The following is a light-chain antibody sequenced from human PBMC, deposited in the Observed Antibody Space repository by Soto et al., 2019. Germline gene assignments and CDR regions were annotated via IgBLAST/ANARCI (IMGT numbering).Light chain of an antibody. Sequence: DIVMTQSPDSLALSLGERATISCKSSQTLLYSSNNKNYLAWYQQKPGQPPKLLIYWASTRQSGVPDRFRGSGSGTDFTLTISSLQAEDVAVYYCQQYYSTLWTFGQGTKVDIK. CDR1: QTLLYSSNNKNY. CDR3: QQYYSTLWT. CDR2: WAS. V-gene: IGKV4-1*01. J-gene: IGKJ1*01.